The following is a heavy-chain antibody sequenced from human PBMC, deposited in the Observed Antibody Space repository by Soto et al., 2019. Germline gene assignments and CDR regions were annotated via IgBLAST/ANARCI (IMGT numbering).Heavy chain of an antibody. V-gene: IGHV3-53*01. Sequence: EVQLVESGGGLIQPGGSLRLSCAASGFTVSSKYMTWVRQAPGMGLEWVSVIYGGGTTYYADSVNGRFAISRHNSNNSLYLQMISLRDDVTAVYSCVHTPGWTGLEFWGQGTLVTVPS. D-gene: IGHD6-19*01. CDR3: VHTPGWTGLEF. J-gene: IGHJ4*02. CDR2: IYGGGTT. CDR1: GFTVSSKY.